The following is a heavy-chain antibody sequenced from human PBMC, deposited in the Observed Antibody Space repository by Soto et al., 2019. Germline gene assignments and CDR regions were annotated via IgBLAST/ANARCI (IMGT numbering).Heavy chain of an antibody. Sequence: QVQLQESGPGLVKPSQTLSLTCTVSGGSISSGGYYWSWIRQHPGKGLEWIGYIYYSGSTYYNPSLKRXXTXSXXTSKNQFSRKLSSVTAADTAVYYCARGSTVNLFDYWGQGTLVTVSS. V-gene: IGHV4-31*03. D-gene: IGHD4-17*01. CDR1: GGSISSGGYY. CDR2: IYYSGST. J-gene: IGHJ4*02. CDR3: ARGSTVNLFDY.